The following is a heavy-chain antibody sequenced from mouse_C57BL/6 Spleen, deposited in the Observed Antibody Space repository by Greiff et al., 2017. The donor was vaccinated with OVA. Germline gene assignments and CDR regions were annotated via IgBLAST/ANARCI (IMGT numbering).Heavy chain of an antibody. CDR3: ARSDWEYYFDY. V-gene: IGHV1-80*01. CDR1: GYAFSSYW. J-gene: IGHJ2*01. Sequence: VQLQQSGAELVKPGASVKISCKASGYAFSSYWMNWVKQRPGKGLEWIGQIYPGDGDTTYNGKFKGKATLTADKSSSTAYMQLSSLTSEDSAVYFCARSDWEYYFDYWGQGTTLTVSS. CDR2: IYPGDGDT. D-gene: IGHD4-1*01.